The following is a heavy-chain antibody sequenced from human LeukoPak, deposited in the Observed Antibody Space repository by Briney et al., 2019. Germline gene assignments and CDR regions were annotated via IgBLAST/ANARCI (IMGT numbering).Heavy chain of an antibody. CDR1: GFTFSSYS. V-gene: IGHV3-48*04. J-gene: IGHJ4*02. D-gene: IGHD3-22*01. CDR2: ISSSSSTI. CDR3: ARASEDYYDSSGYGNFDY. Sequence: PGGSLRLSCAASGFTFSSYSMNWVRQAPGKGLEWVSYISSSSSTIYYADSVKGRFTISRDNAKNSLYLQMNSLRAEDTAVYYCARASEDYYDSSGYGNFDYWGQGTLVTVSS.